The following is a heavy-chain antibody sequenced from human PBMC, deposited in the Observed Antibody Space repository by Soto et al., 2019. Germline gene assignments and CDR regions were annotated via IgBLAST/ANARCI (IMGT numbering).Heavy chain of an antibody. J-gene: IGHJ6*02. V-gene: IGHV6-1*01. CDR1: GGSVSSNSAA. Sequence: SQTLSLTCAISGGSVSSNSAAWNWIRQSPSRGLEWLGRTYYRSKWYNDYAVSVKSRITINPDTSKNQFSLQLNSVTPEDTAVYYCARETWGFLLYYYYGMDVWGQGTTVTVSS. CDR2: TYYRSKWYN. D-gene: IGHD7-27*01. CDR3: ARETWGFLLYYYYGMDV.